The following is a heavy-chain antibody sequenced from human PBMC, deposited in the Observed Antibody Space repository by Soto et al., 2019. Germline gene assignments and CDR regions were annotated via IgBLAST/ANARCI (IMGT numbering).Heavy chain of an antibody. CDR2: IQSGGPT. CDR3: ARDDVLCDGGRCYGVPLDV. V-gene: IGHV3-66*01. Sequence: EVHLVESGGGLVQPGGSLRLSCAASGFTVSSKYMSWVRQAPGKGLEWVSLIQSGGPTYYADSVKGRFNISRDTSENTLHLQMDSLRAEDTAVYYWARDDVLCDGGRCYGVPLDVGGKGTTVTVSS. D-gene: IGHD2-15*01. J-gene: IGHJ6*04. CDR1: GFTVSSKY.